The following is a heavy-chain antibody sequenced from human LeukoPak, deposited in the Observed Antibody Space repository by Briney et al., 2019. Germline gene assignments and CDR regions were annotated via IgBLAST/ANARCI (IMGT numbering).Heavy chain of an antibody. CDR1: GFTFSSYA. CDR2: ISGGGGST. CDR3: AKKPGYYYSSGSYYLDY. J-gene: IGHJ4*02. D-gene: IGHD3-10*01. Sequence: GGSLRLSCAASGFTFSSYAMSWVRQAPGKGLEWVSVISGGGGSTYYADSVKGRFTTSRDNSKNTLYLQMNSLRAEDTGVYYCAKKPGYYYSSGSYYLDYWGQGTLVTVSS. V-gene: IGHV3-23*01.